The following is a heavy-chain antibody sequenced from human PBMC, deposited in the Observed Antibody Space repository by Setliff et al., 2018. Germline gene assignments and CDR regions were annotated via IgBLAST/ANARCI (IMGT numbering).Heavy chain of an antibody. Sequence: ASVKVSCKASGYTFSSYAMNWVRQAPGQGLEWMGRINTITGNPTYAQGFTGRFVFSLDTSVSTAYLQISSLKPEDTALYYCARVGTGSLLDYWGQGTLVTVSS. CDR3: ARVGTGSLLDY. CDR2: INTITGNP. CDR1: GYTFSSYA. J-gene: IGHJ4*02. V-gene: IGHV7-4-1*02. D-gene: IGHD1-1*01.